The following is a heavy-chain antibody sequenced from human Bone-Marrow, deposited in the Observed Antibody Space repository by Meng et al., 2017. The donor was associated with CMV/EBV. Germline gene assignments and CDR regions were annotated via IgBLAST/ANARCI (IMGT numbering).Heavy chain of an antibody. CDR3: ARVGCSSTSCPPAGMDV. J-gene: IGHJ6*02. V-gene: IGHV1-69*05. D-gene: IGHD2-2*01. CDR1: GGNFRNDA. Sequence: SVKASCKASGGNFRNDAFSWVRQAPGQGLEWVGGVISLFGTPNYAQKFQGRVTITTDESTTTVYMEMSSLRSDDTAVYYCARVGCSSTSCPPAGMDVWGQGTTVTVSS. CDR2: VISLFGTP.